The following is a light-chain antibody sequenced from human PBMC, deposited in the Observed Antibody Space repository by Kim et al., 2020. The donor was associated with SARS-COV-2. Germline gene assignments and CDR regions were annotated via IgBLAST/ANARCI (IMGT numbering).Light chain of an antibody. CDR1: QSVGIN. CDR2: GAS. V-gene: IGKV3D-15*01. J-gene: IGKJ4*01. CDR3: QHYNNLPLT. Sequence: EIVMTQSPATLSVSPGERATLSCGASQSVGINLAWYQQKPGQAPRLVIYGASTRAAGIPGRFSGSGSGTEFSLTITSLQPEDFAVYYCQHYNNLPLTFGGGTKVDMK.